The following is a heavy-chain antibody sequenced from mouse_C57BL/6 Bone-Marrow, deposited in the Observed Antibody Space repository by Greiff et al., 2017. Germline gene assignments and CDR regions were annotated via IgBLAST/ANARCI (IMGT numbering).Heavy chain of an antibody. CDR2: IYPGSGST. Sequence: VQLQQPGAELVKPGASVKMSCKASGYTFTSYWITWVKQRPGQGLEWIGDIYPGSGSTNYNEKFKSKATLTVDTSSSTAYMQLSSLTSEDSAVYDCAIPIAYDGSYVRYAMDYWGQGTSVTVSS. J-gene: IGHJ4*01. CDR1: GYTFTSYW. V-gene: IGHV1-55*01. CDR3: AIPIAYDGSYVRYAMDY. D-gene: IGHD2-10*01.